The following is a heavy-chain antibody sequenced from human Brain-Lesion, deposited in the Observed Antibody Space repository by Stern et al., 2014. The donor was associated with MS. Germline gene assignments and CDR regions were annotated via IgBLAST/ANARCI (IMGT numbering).Heavy chain of an antibody. J-gene: IGHJ6*02. CDR1: GGSISSGGYY. Sequence: VHLVESGPGLVKPSQTLSLSCTVSGGSISSGGYYWSWIRQPAGKGLEWIGRIFNSGSTSYNPPLQSRVTLSIDTSKNQFSLRLNSMTAADTAVYYCARGRVVPGFQYYATDVWGQGTTVIVSS. V-gene: IGHV4-61*02. CDR2: IFNSGST. D-gene: IGHD2-2*01. CDR3: ARGRVVPGFQYYATDV.